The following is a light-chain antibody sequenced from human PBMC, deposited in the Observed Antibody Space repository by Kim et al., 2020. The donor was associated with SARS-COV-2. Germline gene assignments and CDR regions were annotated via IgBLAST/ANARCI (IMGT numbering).Light chain of an antibody. CDR2: DEN. J-gene: IGLJ1*01. Sequence: ALGHRVRITCQEDRRTNFNATWYQRRPGQAPVLVLYDENSRPSGSPHRVSRAGAEKTASLTITGALTENEADYYCISRDSGAQRYVFGAGTKVTFL. CDR3: ISRDSGAQRYV. CDR1: RRTNFN. V-gene: IGLV3-19*01.